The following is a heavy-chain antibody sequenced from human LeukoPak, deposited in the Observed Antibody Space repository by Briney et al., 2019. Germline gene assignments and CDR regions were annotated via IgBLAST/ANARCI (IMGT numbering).Heavy chain of an antibody. CDR1: GFTFSSYA. D-gene: IGHD2-2*01. CDR3: VLSWSSTSPDSDHYYGMDV. J-gene: IGHJ6*04. CDR2: ISSNGGST. Sequence: GGSLRLSCSASGFTFSSYAMHWVRQAPGKGLEYVSAISSNGGSTYYADSVKGRFTIFRDNSKNTLYLQMSSLRAEDTAVYYCVLSWSSTSPDSDHYYGMDVWGKGTTVTVSS. V-gene: IGHV3-64D*06.